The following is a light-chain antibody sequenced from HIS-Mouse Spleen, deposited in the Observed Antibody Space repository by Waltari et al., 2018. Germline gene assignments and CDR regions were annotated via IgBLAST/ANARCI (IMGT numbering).Light chain of an antibody. Sequence: SYELPQPPSVSVPPGQTARINCSGDSLPTKHAYWYQQKSGQAPVLVIYEDSKRPSGIPERFSGSSSGTMATLTISGAQVEDEADYYCYSTDSSGNHRVFGGGTKLTVL. J-gene: IGLJ2*01. CDR2: EDS. CDR3: YSTDSSGNHRV. CDR1: SLPTKH. V-gene: IGLV3-10*01.